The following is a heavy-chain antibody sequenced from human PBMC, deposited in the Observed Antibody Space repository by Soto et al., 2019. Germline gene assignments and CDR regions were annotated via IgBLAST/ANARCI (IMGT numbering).Heavy chain of an antibody. J-gene: IGHJ6*02. CDR3: ARDLVVYGLDV. CDR2: IIPNFGTA. D-gene: IGHD2-15*01. V-gene: IGHV1-69*06. Sequence: QVQLVQSGGEVKKPGSSVKVSCKASGGAFGSYTISWVRRAPGQGLEWMGGIIPNFGTANYAQKFQGRVTIIADNSTTTAYMELTSLRSEDTAVYYCARDLVVYGLDVWGQGTTVTVSS. CDR1: GGAFGSYT.